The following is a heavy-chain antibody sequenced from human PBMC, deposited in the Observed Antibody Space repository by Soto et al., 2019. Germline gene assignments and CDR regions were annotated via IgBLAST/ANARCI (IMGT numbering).Heavy chain of an antibody. CDR2: STSSSTYI. Sequence: VQLVESGGGLVKPGGSLRLSCVASGFTFSTYSMNWVRQAPGKGLEWVSSSTSSSTYIYYADSVKGRFTISRDNAKNSLFLQINSLGAEDTAVYYCARDPLGSDCSSTSCFPGPYYYGLDVWGQGTTVTVSS. V-gene: IGHV3-21*02. CDR1: GFTFSTYS. CDR3: ARDPLGSDCSSTSCFPGPYYYGLDV. J-gene: IGHJ6*02. D-gene: IGHD2-2*01.